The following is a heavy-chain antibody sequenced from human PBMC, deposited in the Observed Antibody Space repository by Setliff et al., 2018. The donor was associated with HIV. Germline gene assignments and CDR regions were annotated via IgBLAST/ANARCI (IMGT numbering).Heavy chain of an antibody. J-gene: IGHJ5*01. Sequence: GESLKISCAASGFNFRSYGMTWVRQAPGKGLEWLSYISSSGNTIYYTDSLKGRFTISRDNARSSLYLEMNSLRAEDTAVYYCARDRGKSGGVLPGWFDSWGQGTLVTVSS. CDR1: GFNFRSYG. CDR3: ARDRGKSGGVLPGWFDS. D-gene: IGHD2-15*01. V-gene: IGHV3-48*04. CDR2: ISSSGNTI.